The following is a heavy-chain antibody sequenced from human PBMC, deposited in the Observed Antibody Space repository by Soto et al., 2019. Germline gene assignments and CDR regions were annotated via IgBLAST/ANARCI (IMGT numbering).Heavy chain of an antibody. V-gene: IGHV3-48*02. CDR2: ISSRSSTI. J-gene: IGHJ4*02. CDR3: ARAIAVGSTSLDY. CDR1: GFSFSTYN. D-gene: IGHD6-19*01. Sequence: PGGSLRLSCAASGFSFSTYNMNWVRQAPGRGLEWVSYISSRSSTIYHADSVKGRFTISRDNAKNSLYLQMDSLRDEDTAVYFCARAIAVGSTSLDYWGLGTRVPSPQ.